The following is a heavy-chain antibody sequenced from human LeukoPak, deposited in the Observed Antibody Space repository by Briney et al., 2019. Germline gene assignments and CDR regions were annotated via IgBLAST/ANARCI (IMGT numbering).Heavy chain of an antibody. CDR2: IYYSGST. J-gene: IGHJ4*02. CDR1: GSSISSSSYY. CDR3: ADYYYDSSGYYN. Sequence: PSETLSLTCTVSGSSISSSSYYWGWIRQPPGKGLEWIGSIYYSGSTYYNPSLKSRVTISVDTSKNQFSLKLSSVTAADTAVYYCADYYYDSSGYYNWGQGTLVTVSS. V-gene: IGHV4-39*01. D-gene: IGHD3-22*01.